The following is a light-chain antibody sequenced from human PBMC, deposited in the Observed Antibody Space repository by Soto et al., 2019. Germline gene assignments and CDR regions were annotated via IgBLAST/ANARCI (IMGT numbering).Light chain of an antibody. CDR3: QQFKSYPLT. Sequence: IQLAQSPSSLSTSVRDRVTITCRASQGISSYLAWYQQKPVKAPKLLIYAASTLQSGVPSRFSGSGSGTDFTLTISCLQPEDFATYYCQQFKSYPLTFGGGTKVDI. V-gene: IGKV1-9*01. J-gene: IGKJ4*01. CDR2: AAS. CDR1: QGISSY.